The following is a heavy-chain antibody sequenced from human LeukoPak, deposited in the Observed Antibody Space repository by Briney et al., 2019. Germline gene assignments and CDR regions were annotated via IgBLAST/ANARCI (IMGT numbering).Heavy chain of an antibody. V-gene: IGHV3-7*01. CDR1: GFTFSDFW. J-gene: IGHJ4*02. CDR2: IKVDGTEK. Sequence: GGSLRLSCEGSGFTFSDFWMTWVRQTPGKGLEWVANIKVDGTEKNLVDSVKGRFTISRDNTKNLLFLEMNNLRGDDTAIYYCVRESRPGGAMGLYHNLDYWGQGTLVAVSS. D-gene: IGHD1-1*01. CDR3: VRESRPGGAMGLYHNLDY.